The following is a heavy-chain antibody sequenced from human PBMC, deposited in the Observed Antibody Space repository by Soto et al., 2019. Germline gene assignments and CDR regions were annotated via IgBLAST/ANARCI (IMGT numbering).Heavy chain of an antibody. CDR2: IIPIFGTA. J-gene: IGHJ5*02. V-gene: IGHV1-69*13. Sequence: EASVKVSCKASGGTFSSYAISWVRQAPGQGLEWMGGIIPIFGTANYAQKFQGRVTITADESTNTAYMELSSLRSEDTAVYYCVTKFDPWGQGTLVTVSS. CDR3: VTKFDP. CDR1: GGTFSSYA.